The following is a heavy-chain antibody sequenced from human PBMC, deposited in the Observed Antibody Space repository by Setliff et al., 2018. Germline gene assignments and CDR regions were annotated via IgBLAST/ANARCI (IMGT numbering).Heavy chain of an antibody. V-gene: IGHV1-2*02. J-gene: IGHJ5*02. CDR3: AREKGYYNSGSYKYWFDP. Sequence: GASVKVSCKASGYTFTGYYFHWVRQAPGQGLEWMGWINPNNGDTKSAQKFQGRLTMTRDTSISTAYMELSSLRSDDTAVYYCAREKGYYNSGSYKYWFDPWGQGTLVTVSS. CDR2: INPNNGDT. CDR1: GYTFTGYY. D-gene: IGHD3-10*01.